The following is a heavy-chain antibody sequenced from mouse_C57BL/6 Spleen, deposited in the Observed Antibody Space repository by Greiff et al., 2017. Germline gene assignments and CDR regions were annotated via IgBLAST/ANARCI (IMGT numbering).Heavy chain of an antibody. Sequence: DVKLVESGPELVKPGASVKISCKASGYSFTGYYMNWVKQSPEKSLEWIGEINPSTGGTTYNQKFKAKATLTVDKSSSTAYMQLKSLTSEDSAVYYCARSIYYDYPFYAMDYWGQGTSVTVSS. CDR1: GYSFTGYY. J-gene: IGHJ4*01. CDR3: ARSIYYDYPFYAMDY. V-gene: IGHV1-42*01. D-gene: IGHD2-4*01. CDR2: INPSTGGT.